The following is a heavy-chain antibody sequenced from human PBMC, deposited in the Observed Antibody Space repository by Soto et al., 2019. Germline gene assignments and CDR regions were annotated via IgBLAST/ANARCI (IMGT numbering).Heavy chain of an antibody. Sequence: VRQAPGKGLEWVSAISSSGGSTYYADSVKGRFTISRDNSKNTLYLQMNSLGAEDTAVYYCAKAKDSSSWYPVYFQHWGQGTLVTVSS. J-gene: IGHJ1*01. CDR3: AKAKDSSSWYPVYFQH. CDR2: ISSSGGST. V-gene: IGHV3-23*01. D-gene: IGHD6-13*01.